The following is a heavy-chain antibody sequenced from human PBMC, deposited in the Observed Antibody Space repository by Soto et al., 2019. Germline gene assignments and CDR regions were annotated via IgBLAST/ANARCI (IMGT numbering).Heavy chain of an antibody. J-gene: IGHJ6*02. Sequence: SETLSLTCTVSGGAISSYYWSWIRQPAGKGLEWIGRIYTSGSTNYNPSLKSRVTMSVDTSKNQFSLKLSSVTAADTAVYFCGRDFARRCWYVRGYYHYYGMDVWGPGTKVTVYS. CDR3: GRDFARRCWYVRGYYHYYGMDV. V-gene: IGHV4-4*07. CDR1: GGAISSYY. CDR2: IYTSGST. D-gene: IGHD6-13*01.